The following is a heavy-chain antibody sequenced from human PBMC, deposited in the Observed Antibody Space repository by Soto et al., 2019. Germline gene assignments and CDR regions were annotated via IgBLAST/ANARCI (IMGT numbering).Heavy chain of an antibody. CDR2: ISSNSAYI. J-gene: IGHJ5*02. D-gene: IGHD6-13*01. Sequence: EVQLVESGGGLVKPGGSLRLSCAASGFTFRSFTMNWVRQAPGMGLEWVSTISSNSAYIYYTDALRGRFTISRDNAKNSLHLQMNSLRAEDTAVYYCTRDASRDSSARGWFDPWGPGTLVTVSS. V-gene: IGHV3-21*02. CDR3: TRDASRDSSARGWFDP. CDR1: GFTFRSFT.